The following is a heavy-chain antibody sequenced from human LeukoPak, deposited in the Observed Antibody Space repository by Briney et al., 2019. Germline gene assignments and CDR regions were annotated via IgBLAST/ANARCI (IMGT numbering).Heavy chain of an antibody. J-gene: IGHJ4*02. CDR1: GFTFSSYG. CDR3: TEDSSGYYYGAQNY. D-gene: IGHD3-22*01. Sequence: PGGSLRLSCVASGFTFSSYGMHWVRQAPGKGLEWVAFIGYDGSNKYYADSVKGRFTISRDNSKNTLHLQMNSLRVEDTAVYYCTEDSSGYYYGAQNYWGQGTLVTVSS. CDR2: IGYDGSNK. V-gene: IGHV3-30*02.